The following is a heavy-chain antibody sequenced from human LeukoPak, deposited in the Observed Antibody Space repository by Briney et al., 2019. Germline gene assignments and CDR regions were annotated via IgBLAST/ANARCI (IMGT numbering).Heavy chain of an antibody. V-gene: IGHV1-18*01. D-gene: IGHD4-17*01. CDR1: GYTFTSYG. J-gene: IGHJ4*02. CDR3: ASQTVLTVTTWVPPDY. Sequence: ASVKVSCKASGYTFTSYGISWVRQAPGQGLEWMGWISAYNGNTNYAQKLQGRVTMTTDTSTSTAYMEPRSLRSDDTAVYYCASQTVLTVTTWVPPDYWGQGTLVTVSS. CDR2: ISAYNGNT.